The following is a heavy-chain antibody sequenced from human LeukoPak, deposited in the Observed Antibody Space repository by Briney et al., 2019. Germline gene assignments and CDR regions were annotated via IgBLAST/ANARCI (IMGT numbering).Heavy chain of an antibody. V-gene: IGHV3-21*01. J-gene: IGHJ1*01. D-gene: IGHD4-17*01. CDR1: GFTFRTYG. CDR2: ISNGGSYI. Sequence: GGSLRLSCAASGFTFRTYGMSWVRQAPGKGLEWVSSISNGGSYIYYADSVRGRFTLSRDNAKNSLYLQMNSLRADDTAVYYCARDDSGDEYFQHWGQGTLVTVSS. CDR3: ARDDSGDEYFQH.